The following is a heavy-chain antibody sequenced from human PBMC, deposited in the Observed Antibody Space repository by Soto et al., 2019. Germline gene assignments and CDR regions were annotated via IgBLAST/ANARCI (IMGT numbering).Heavy chain of an antibody. V-gene: IGHV3-30*18. CDR1: GFTFSSYG. D-gene: IGHD1-26*01. CDR3: VKDFNWWDINTSHLHAF. CDR2: ISYDGSNK. J-gene: IGHJ4*02. Sequence: PGGSLRLSCAASGFTFSSYGMHWVRQAPGKGLEWVAVISYDGSNKYYADSVKGRFTISRDNSKNSLFLQMNSLRAEDTALYYFVKDFNWWDINTSHLHAFWGQGSLVIVSA.